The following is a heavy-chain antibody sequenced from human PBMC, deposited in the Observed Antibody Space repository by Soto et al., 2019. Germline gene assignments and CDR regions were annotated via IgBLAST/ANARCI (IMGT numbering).Heavy chain of an antibody. J-gene: IGHJ5*02. D-gene: IGHD2-15*01. CDR3: TTGTLSYSSTSTPFAP. Sequence: EAQLVESGGGLVKPGGSLRLSCAASGFTFSNAWMTWVRQAPGKGLEWVGRIKGKRDGETTDYAAPVEGRFTISRDDSKTTLYLQMNSLKPEDTAVYYCTTGTLSYSSTSTPFAPWGQGTLVTVSS. V-gene: IGHV3-15*01. CDR1: GFTFSNAW. CDR2: IKGKRDGETT.